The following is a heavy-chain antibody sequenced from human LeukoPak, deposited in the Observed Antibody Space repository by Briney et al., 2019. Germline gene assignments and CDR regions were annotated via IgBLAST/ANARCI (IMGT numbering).Heavy chain of an antibody. D-gene: IGHD6-13*01. CDR3: ARAGAKQQLDY. CDR2: IYYSGST. Sequence: SETLSLTCTVSGGSISSYYWSWIRQPPGKGLEWIGYIYYSGSTNYNPSLKSRVTISVDTSKNQFSLKLSSVTAADTAVYYCARAGAKQQLDYWGQGTLVTVSS. V-gene: IGHV4-59*01. CDR1: GGSISSYY. J-gene: IGHJ4*02.